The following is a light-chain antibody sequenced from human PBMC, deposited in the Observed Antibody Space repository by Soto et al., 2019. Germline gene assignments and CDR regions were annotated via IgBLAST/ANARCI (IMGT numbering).Light chain of an antibody. CDR2: SAS. CDR3: HQYNNWPLN. Sequence: ETVMTQSPATLSASPGESATLSCRASQSVNSDLAWYQQIPGQAPRLLIYSASTGATGGPARFSGSGSGTEFTLTISRLQSEDFAIYYCHQYNNWPLNFGGGTKVEI. V-gene: IGKV3-15*01. J-gene: IGKJ4*01. CDR1: QSVNSD.